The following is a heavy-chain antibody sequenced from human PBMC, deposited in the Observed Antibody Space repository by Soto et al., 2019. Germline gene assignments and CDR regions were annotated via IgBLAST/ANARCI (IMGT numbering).Heavy chain of an antibody. D-gene: IGHD6-13*01. CDR2: INWNGGST. Sequence: PGGSLRLSCAASGFTFDDYGMSWVRQAPGKGLEWVSGINWNGGSTGYADSVKGRFTISRDNAKNSLYLQMNSLRAEDTALYYCARDAIAAAGPGDAFDIWGQGTMVTVS. J-gene: IGHJ3*02. CDR1: GFTFDDYG. V-gene: IGHV3-20*04. CDR3: ARDAIAAAGPGDAFDI.